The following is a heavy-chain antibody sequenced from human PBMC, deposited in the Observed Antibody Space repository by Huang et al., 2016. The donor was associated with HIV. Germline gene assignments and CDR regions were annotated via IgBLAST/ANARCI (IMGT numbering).Heavy chain of an antibody. CDR1: GDSVDSSYSY. D-gene: IGHD1-1*01. CDR2: IYFNGNT. Sequence: QVQLQESGQGLVKPSDTLSLTCIVSGDSVDSSYSYWGWVRQPPGKGLEWMGSIYFNGNTYYNKDLKSRITISVDTSKNHFSLNLKTVTAADTAVYYCSRGPSTPATELWGQGTMVTVSS. J-gene: IGHJ3*01. V-gene: IGHV4-39*02. CDR3: SRGPSTPATEL.